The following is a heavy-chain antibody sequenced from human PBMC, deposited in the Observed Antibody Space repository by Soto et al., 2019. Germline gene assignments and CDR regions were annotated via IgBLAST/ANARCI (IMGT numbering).Heavy chain of an antibody. V-gene: IGHV3-23*01. D-gene: IGHD3-3*01. CDR3: VKEIRIFGVVIFDY. CDR1: GFTFSSYW. CDR2: ISGSGVDT. Sequence: GGSLRLSCAASGFTFSSYWMHWVRQAPGKGLVWVSAISGSGVDTYYADSVKGRSTISRDNSKNTLFLQVNSLRVDDTAVYYCVKEIRIFGVVIFDYWGQGTLVTVSS. J-gene: IGHJ4*02.